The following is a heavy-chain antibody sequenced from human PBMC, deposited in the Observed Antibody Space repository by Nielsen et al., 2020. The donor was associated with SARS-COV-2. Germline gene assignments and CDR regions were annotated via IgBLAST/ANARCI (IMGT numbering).Heavy chain of an antibody. Sequence: SETLSLTCTVSGGSISRYYWSWIRQPPGKGLEWIGYIYSTGSTNYSPSLKSRVTISVDTSKNQFSLKLNSVTAADTAVYFCARGVAARCFDVWGQGTTVTVSS. D-gene: IGHD6-6*01. CDR2: IYSTGST. CDR1: GGSISRYY. J-gene: IGHJ6*02. V-gene: IGHV4-59*01. CDR3: ARGVAARCFDV.